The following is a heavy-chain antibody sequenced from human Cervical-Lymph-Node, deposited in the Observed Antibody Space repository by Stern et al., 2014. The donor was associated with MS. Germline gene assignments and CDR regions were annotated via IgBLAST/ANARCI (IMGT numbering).Heavy chain of an antibody. D-gene: IGHD2-2*02. CDR3: ARDQIPYYYYGMDV. CDR1: GGTFSSHA. Sequence: QVQLVQSGAEVKKPGSSVKVSCQTSGGTFSSHAINWVRQAPGQGLEWMGGVIPIFGTVDDAQKFQGRLTITADESTNTAYMELSSLRSEDTAVYYCARDQIPYYYYGMDVWGQGTTVTVSS. CDR2: VIPIFGTV. J-gene: IGHJ6*02. V-gene: IGHV1-69*12.